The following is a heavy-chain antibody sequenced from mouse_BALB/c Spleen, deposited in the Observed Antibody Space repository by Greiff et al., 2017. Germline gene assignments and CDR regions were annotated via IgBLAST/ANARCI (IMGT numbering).Heavy chain of an antibody. Sequence: VQLKESGPGLVKPSQSLSLTCSVTGYSITSGYYWNWIRQFPGNKLEWMGYISYDGSNNYNPSLKNRISITRDTSKNQFFLKLNSVTTEDTATYYCARGVYYGNYFLVWGAGTTVTVSS. V-gene: IGHV3-6*02. CDR1: GYSITSGYY. D-gene: IGHD2-1*01. CDR2: ISYDGSN. J-gene: IGHJ1*01. CDR3: ARGVYYGNYFLV.